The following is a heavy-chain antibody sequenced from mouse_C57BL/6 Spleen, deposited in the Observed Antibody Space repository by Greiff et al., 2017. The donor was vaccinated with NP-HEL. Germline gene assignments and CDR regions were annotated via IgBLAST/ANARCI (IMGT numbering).Heavy chain of an antibody. V-gene: IGHV5-4*01. D-gene: IGHD2-5*01. J-gene: IGHJ1*03. CDR2: ISDGGSYT. Sequence: EVKLVESGGGLVKPGGSLKLSCAASGFTFSSYAMSWVRQTPEKRLEWVATISDGGSYTYYPDNVKGRFTISRDNAKNNLYLQMSHLKSEDTAMYYCARDPLYYSNYEGYFDVWGTGTTVTVSS. CDR1: GFTFSSYA. CDR3: ARDPLYYSNYEGYFDV.